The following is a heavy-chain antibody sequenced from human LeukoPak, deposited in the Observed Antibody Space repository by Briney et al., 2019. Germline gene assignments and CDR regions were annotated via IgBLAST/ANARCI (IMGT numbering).Heavy chain of an antibody. CDR2: ISGSGDGGSGGIT. V-gene: IGHV3-23*01. CDR3: AKEFKGYYTVGYFDY. J-gene: IGHJ4*02. D-gene: IGHD3-3*01. Sequence: GGSLRLSCAASGFTFTTYAMSWVRQAPGKGLEWVSAISGSGDGGSGGITYYADSVKGRFTISRDNSKNTLYLQMNSLRAEDTAVYYCAKEFKGYYTVGYFDYWGQGTLVTVSS. CDR1: GFTFTTYA.